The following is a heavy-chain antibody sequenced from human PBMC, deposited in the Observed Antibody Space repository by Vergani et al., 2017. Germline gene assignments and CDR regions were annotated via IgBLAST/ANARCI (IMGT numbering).Heavy chain of an antibody. D-gene: IGHD4-23*01. J-gene: IGHJ6*02. V-gene: IGHV3-30*07. CDR2: ISYDGSNK. CDR3: ARDRDGGIAGYYYYGMDV. Sequence: QLQLVESGGGVVQPGRSLRLSCAASGFTFSSYAMHWVRQAPGKGLEWVAVISYDGSNKYYADSVKGRFTISRDNAKNSLYLQMNSLRAEDTAVYYCARDRDGGIAGYYYYGMDVWGQGTTVTVSS. CDR1: GFTFSSYA.